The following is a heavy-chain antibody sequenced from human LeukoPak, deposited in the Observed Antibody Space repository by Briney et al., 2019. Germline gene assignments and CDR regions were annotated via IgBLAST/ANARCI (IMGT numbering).Heavy chain of an antibody. CDR3: ARSKGIAAAGSYYYYYGMDA. J-gene: IGHJ6*02. V-gene: IGHV4-4*07. D-gene: IGHD6-13*01. CDR1: GGSISSYY. Sequence: SETLSLTCTVSGGSISSYYWSWLRQPAGKGVECIGRIYTSGSTNYNPSLKSRVTMSVDTSKNQFSLKLSSVTAADTAVYYCARSKGIAAAGSYYYYYGMDAWGQGTTVTVSS. CDR2: IYTSGST.